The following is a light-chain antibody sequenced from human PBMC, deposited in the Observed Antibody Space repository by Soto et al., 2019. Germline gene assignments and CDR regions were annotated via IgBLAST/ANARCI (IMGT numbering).Light chain of an antibody. J-gene: IGLJ1*01. CDR2: EVT. V-gene: IGLV2-18*01. CDR1: SSDVGSNDR. Sequence: QSALTQHPSVSGSPGQSVTISCTGTSSDVGSNDRVSWYQQPPGAAPKLMIYEVTNRPSGVPDRFSGSKSGNTASLTISGLQAEDEADYYCTLYTRSTTIVFGTGTKLTVL. CDR3: TLYTRSTTIV.